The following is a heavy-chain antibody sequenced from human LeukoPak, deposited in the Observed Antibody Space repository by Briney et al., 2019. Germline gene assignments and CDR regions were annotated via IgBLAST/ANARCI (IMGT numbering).Heavy chain of an antibody. V-gene: IGHV3-21*01. CDR2: ISSSSSYI. D-gene: IGHD3-9*01. J-gene: IGHJ5*02. Sequence: GGSLRLSCAASGFTFSSYSMNWVRQAPGKGLEWVSSISSSSSYIYYADSVKGRFTISRDNAKNSLYLQMNSLRAEDTAVCYCARLGILTGYYSTWGQGTLVTVSS. CDR3: ARLGILTGYYST. CDR1: GFTFSSYS.